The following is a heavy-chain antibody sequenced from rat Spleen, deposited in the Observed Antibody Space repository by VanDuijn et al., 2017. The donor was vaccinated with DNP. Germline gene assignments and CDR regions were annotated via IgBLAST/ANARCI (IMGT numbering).Heavy chain of an antibody. Sequence: EVQLVESGVDLVQPGRSLKLSCVVSGFTFHNYRMAWSRQVPGKGLEWVAFISVSGCSTYYQESVKGRFTVSRDNAKNTLSRQMNSLRSEDTATYLCASGENWFAYWGQGTLVTVSS. J-gene: IGHJ3*01. CDR1: GFTFHNYR. V-gene: IGHV5-31*01. D-gene: IGHD1-1*01. CDR3: ASGENWFAY. CDR2: ISVSGCST.